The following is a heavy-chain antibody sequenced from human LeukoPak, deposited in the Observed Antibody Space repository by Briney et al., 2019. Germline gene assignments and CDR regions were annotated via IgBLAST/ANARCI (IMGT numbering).Heavy chain of an antibody. CDR2: IYYSGST. J-gene: IGHJ4*02. CDR1: GGPISSGGYY. Sequence: SQTLSLTCTVSGGPISSGGYYWSWIRQHPGKGLEWIGYIYYSGSTYYNPSLKSRVTISVDTSKNQFSLKLSSVTAADTAVYYCARGRKSSSSWYRVPTGFDYWGQGTLVTVSS. CDR3: ARGRKSSSSWYRVPTGFDY. V-gene: IGHV4-31*03. D-gene: IGHD6-13*01.